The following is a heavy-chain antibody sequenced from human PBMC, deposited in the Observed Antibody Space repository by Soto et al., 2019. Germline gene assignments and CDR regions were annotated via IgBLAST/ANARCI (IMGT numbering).Heavy chain of an antibody. V-gene: IGHV3-21*01. CDR3: ARTLRASPYYFDY. CDR2: ISSSSSYT. J-gene: IGHJ4*02. D-gene: IGHD6-6*01. Sequence: EVQLVESGGGLVKPGGSLRLSCAASGFTFSSYSMNWVRQAPGKGLEWVSSISSSSSYTNYADSVKGRFTISRDNAKNSLYLQMNSLRAEDTAVYYCARTLRASPYYFDYWGQGTLVTVSS. CDR1: GFTFSSYS.